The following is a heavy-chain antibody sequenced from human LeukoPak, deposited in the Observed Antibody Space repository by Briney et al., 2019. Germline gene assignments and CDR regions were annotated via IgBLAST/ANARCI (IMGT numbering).Heavy chain of an antibody. CDR2: IYSGGST. CDR1: GGSISSSSYY. Sequence: PSETLSLTCTVSGGSISSSSYYWGWVRQAPGKGLEWVSVIYSGGSTYYADSVKGRFTISRDNSKNTLYLQMNSLRAEDTAVYYCARVLEYQLLSSWGQGTLVTVSS. CDR3: ARVLEYQLLSS. D-gene: IGHD2-2*01. V-gene: IGHV3-53*01. J-gene: IGHJ5*02.